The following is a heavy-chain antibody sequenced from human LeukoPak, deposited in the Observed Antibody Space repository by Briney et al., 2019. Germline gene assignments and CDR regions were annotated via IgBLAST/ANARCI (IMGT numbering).Heavy chain of an antibody. J-gene: IGHJ4*02. CDR3: ARRGSRTYFPFDY. CDR1: GYSLTSYW. CDR2: IYPGDSDT. V-gene: IGHV5-51*01. D-gene: IGHD2/OR15-2a*01. Sequence: GESLKISCTASGYSLTSYWIGWVRQMPGKGLEWMGIIYPGDSDTRYSPSFQGQVTISVDKSISTAYLQWSSLKAADTAMYYCARRGSRTYFPFDYWGQGTLVTVSS.